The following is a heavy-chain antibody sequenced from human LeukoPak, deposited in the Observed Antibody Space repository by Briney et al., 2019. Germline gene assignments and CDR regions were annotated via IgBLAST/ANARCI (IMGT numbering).Heavy chain of an antibody. Sequence: GGSLRLSCAASGFTFSSYAMHWVRQAPGKGLEWVAVISYDGSNKYYADSVRGRFTISRDNAQTSLYLQMNSLRAEDTAIYFCAGGSSVNSYYFDCWGQGTLVTVSS. J-gene: IGHJ4*02. CDR1: GFTFSSYA. V-gene: IGHV3-30-3*01. CDR3: AGGSSVNSYYFDC. D-gene: IGHD3-22*01. CDR2: ISYDGSNK.